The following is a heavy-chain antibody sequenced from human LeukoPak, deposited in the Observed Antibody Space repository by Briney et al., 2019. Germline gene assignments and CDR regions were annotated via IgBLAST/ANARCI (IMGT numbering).Heavy chain of an antibody. J-gene: IGHJ4*02. Sequence: QPGGSLRVSCAASGFTFSSYEMNWVRQAPGKGLEWVSYISGSGSTIYYADSVKGRFTISRDNAKNSLYLQMSSLRAEDTAVYYCVTDVSGSLGDWGQGTLVTVSS. V-gene: IGHV3-48*03. CDR1: GFTFSSYE. D-gene: IGHD5-12*01. CDR3: VTDVSGSLGD. CDR2: ISGSGSTI.